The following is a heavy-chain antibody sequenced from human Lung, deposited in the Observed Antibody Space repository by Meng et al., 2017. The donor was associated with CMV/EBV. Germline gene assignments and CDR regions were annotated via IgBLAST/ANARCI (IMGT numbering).Heavy chain of an antibody. Sequence: GSLRLXCSLSGTSIRSSTYYWGWIRQPPGKGLEWIGSISYSGNTYYNPSLKSPVTISVDTSKNQFSLRLSSVTAADTAVYYCAREGGKGDYRDYRMYYGMDVWGQGTXVTVYS. CDR2: ISYSGNT. D-gene: IGHD4-11*01. CDR3: AREGGKGDYRDYRMYYGMDV. CDR1: GTSIRSSTYY. V-gene: IGHV4-39*07. J-gene: IGHJ6*02.